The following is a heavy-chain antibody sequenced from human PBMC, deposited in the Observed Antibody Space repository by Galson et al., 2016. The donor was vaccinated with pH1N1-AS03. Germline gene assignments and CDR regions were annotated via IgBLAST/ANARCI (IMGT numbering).Heavy chain of an antibody. V-gene: IGHV5-51*01. D-gene: IGHD3-3*01. CDR3: ARQQDGRGSGLEWLFWYGMDV. Sequence: QSGAEVKKPGESLKISCKVSGSTFSNHWIGWVRQMPRKGLEWMGIIYPADSSTTYSPSFQGQVTISADQSISTAYLQWSSLRASDTAMYFCARQQDGRGSGLEWLFWYGMDVWGQGTTVIVSS. J-gene: IGHJ6*02. CDR1: GSTFSNHW. CDR2: IYPADSST.